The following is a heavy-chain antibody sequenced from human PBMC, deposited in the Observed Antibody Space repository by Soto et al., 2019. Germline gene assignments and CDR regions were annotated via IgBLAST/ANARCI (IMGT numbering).Heavy chain of an antibody. D-gene: IGHD2-15*01. V-gene: IGHV4-31*03. CDR1: GGSISTNGHY. CDR3: AREQWGYDS. CDR2: IYYTGNS. Sequence: QVQLQESGPELVKPSQTLSLTCTVSGGSISTNGHYWTWIRQHPGKGLEWIAYIYYTGNSYLNPSLKSRLSISVDPSKNQFSLELRSVTAADTAVYYCAREQWGYDSWGQGTLVTVSS. J-gene: IGHJ4*02.